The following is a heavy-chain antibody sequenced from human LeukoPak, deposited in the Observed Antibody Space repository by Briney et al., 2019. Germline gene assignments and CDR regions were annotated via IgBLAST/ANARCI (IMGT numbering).Heavy chain of an antibody. D-gene: IGHD6-13*01. J-gene: IGHJ4*02. CDR1: GGSISSYY. CDR2: IYYSGTT. V-gene: IGHV4-59*01. Sequence: SETLSLTCTVSGGSISSYYWRWIRQPPGKGLEWIGYIYYSGTTNYNPSLKSRVTISVDTSKNQFSLKLSSVTAADTAVYYCARGVYIAAAQYGYWGQGTLVSVSS. CDR3: ARGVYIAAAQYGY.